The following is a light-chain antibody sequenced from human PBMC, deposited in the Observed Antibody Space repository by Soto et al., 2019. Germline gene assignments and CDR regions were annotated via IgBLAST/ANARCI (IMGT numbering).Light chain of an antibody. Sequence: QPVLTQPPSASGSPGQSVTFSCTGTSSDVGGYNCVSWYQQHPGKAPKLIIYEVTKRPSGVPDRFSGSKSGNTASLTVSGLQAEDEADYYCSSYAGRYTGVFGGGTKLTVL. CDR2: EVT. J-gene: IGLJ3*02. CDR1: SSDVGGYNC. V-gene: IGLV2-8*01. CDR3: SSYAGRYTGV.